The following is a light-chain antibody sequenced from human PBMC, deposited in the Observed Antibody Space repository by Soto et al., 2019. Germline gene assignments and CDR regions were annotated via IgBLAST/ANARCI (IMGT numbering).Light chain of an antibody. V-gene: IGKV1-5*01. CDR3: QQYKVYPYT. CDR1: QSLTGR. Sequence: DIQMTQSLSTLSASIGDRVTLTSRASQSLTGRLACYQQKPGRPPKLLIYDVSILESGVPSRLRGSESGTDFTLTICSLRPDDFASFYCQQYKVYPYTFGQGTRLDI. J-gene: IGKJ2*01. CDR2: DVS.